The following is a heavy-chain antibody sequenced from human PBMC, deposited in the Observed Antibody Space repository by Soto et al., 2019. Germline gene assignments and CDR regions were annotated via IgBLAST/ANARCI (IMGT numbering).Heavy chain of an antibody. CDR2: INPNSGGT. V-gene: IGHV1-2*04. Sequence: GASVKVSCKASGYTFTGYYMHWVRQAPGQGLEWMGWINPNSGGTNYAQKFQGWVTMTRDTSISTAYMELSRLRSDDTAVYYCARDYSSGSLRLGYGMDVWGQGTTVTVS. CDR3: ARDYSSGSLRLGYGMDV. J-gene: IGHJ6*02. D-gene: IGHD3-22*01. CDR1: GYTFTGYY.